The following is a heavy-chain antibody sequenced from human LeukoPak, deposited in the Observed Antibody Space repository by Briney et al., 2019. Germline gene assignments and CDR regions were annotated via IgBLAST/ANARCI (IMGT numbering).Heavy chain of an antibody. CDR2: IQQDGSEK. V-gene: IGHV3-7*01. J-gene: IGHJ4*02. CDR3: ARDYLNWNDFTGY. CDR1: GFIYTSYW. D-gene: IGHD1-1*01. Sequence: GGSLRLSCAGSGFIYTSYWMSWVRQAPGKGLEWVANIQQDGSEKYYVESVKGRFSISRDNAKNSVYLQMNSLRAEDTAVYYCARDYLNWNDFTGYWGQGTLVTVSS.